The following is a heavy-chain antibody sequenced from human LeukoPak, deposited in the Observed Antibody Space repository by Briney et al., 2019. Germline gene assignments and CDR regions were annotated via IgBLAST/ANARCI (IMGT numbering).Heavy chain of an antibody. CDR3: AIMHPYYDGSGYWVQ. CDR1: GFTFSSYA. CDR2: ISTSGGST. V-gene: IGHV3-23*01. J-gene: IGHJ4*02. D-gene: IGHD3-22*01. Sequence: GESLRLSCAASGFTFSSYAMSWVRKAPGKGLEWVSGISTSGGSTSYADSVKGRFTISRDNPRNTLYMQMNSLRAEDTAVYYCAIMHPYYDGSGYWVQWGQGSLVTVSS.